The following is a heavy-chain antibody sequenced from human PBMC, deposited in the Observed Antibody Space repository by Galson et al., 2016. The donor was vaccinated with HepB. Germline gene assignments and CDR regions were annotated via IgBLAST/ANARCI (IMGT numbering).Heavy chain of an antibody. CDR3: AATITMLRGVIPNYYYYGMDV. D-gene: IGHD3-10*01. Sequence: SVKVSCKASGFTFSSSAVQWVRQARGQRLEWIGWIVVGSGNTAYAQKFQERVSITRDMSRGTAYMEMSSLRSEDTAIYYCAATITMLRGVIPNYYYYGMDVWGQGTTVTVSS. V-gene: IGHV1-58*01. J-gene: IGHJ6*02. CDR2: IVVGSGNT. CDR1: GFTFSSSA.